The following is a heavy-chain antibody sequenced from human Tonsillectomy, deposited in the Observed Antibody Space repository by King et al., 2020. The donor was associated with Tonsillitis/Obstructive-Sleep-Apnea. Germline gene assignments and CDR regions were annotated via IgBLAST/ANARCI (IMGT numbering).Heavy chain of an antibody. CDR1: GLPFSDYW. D-gene: IGHD1-26*01. CDR3: ARDKGEGFDY. V-gene: IGHV3-7*04. J-gene: IGHJ4*02. CDR2: IKQDGAEL. Sequence: VQLVQSGGGLVQPGGSLRLSCTASGLPFSDYWMTWVRQGPGKGLEWVANIKQDGAELYYVDSVKGRFTISRDTAKNSLYLQRNSLRAEDTAIYYCARDKGEGFDYWGQGTLVTVSS.